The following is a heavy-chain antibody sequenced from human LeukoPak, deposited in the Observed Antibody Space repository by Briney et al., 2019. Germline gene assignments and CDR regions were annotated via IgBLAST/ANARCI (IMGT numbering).Heavy chain of an antibody. CDR1: GGSISSGSYY. D-gene: IGHD4-17*01. J-gene: IGHJ3*02. V-gene: IGHV4-61*02. Sequence: SETLSLTCTVSGGSISSGSYYWSWIRQPAGKGLESIGRIYTSGSTNYNPSLKSRVTISVDTSKNQFSLKLSSVTAAATAVYYCARGGLDYGDYMGAFDSWGQGAMVTVSS. CDR3: ARGGLDYGDYMGAFDS. CDR2: IYTSGST.